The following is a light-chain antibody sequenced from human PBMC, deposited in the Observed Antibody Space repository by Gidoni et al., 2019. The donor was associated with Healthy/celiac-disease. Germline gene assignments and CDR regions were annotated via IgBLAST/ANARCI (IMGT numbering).Light chain of an antibody. J-gene: IGLJ2*01. CDR1: SSDVCGYNY. CDR3: SSYTSSSIL. CDR2: DVS. Sequence: SALTQPASVAGSPGQSITISCTGTSSDVCGYNYVSWYQQHPGKAPKLMIYDVSNRPSGVSNRFSGSKSGNTASLTISGLQAEDEADYYCSSYTSSSILFGGGTKLTVL. V-gene: IGLV2-14*03.